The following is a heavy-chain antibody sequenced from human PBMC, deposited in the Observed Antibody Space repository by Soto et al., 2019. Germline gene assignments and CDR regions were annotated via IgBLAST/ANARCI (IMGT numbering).Heavy chain of an antibody. J-gene: IGHJ4*02. CDR1: GFTFSSYW. Sequence: EVQLVESGGGLVQPGGSLRLSCAASGFTFSSYWMHWVRQAPGKGLVWVSRINSDGSSTSYADSVKGRFTTSRDNAKNTLYPPMNSLRAEDTAVYYCVRTSLVVAAATREDFWGQGTLVTVSS. CDR2: INSDGSST. CDR3: VRTSLVVAAATREDF. V-gene: IGHV3-74*01. D-gene: IGHD2-15*01.